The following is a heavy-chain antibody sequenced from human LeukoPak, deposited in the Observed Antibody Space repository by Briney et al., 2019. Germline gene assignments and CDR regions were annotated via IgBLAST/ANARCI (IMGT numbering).Heavy chain of an antibody. CDR3: AKYCSGGSCYDNYYFDY. CDR1: GFTFSNHA. J-gene: IGHJ4*02. CDR2: ISDSGGDT. V-gene: IGHV3-23*01. Sequence: GGSLRLSCAASGFTFSNHAMSWVRQAPGKGLEWVSVISDSGGDTYYADSVKGRFTISRDNSKNTLFLQMNSLRAEDTAVYYCAKYCSGGSCYDNYYFDYWGQGTLVTVSS. D-gene: IGHD2-15*01.